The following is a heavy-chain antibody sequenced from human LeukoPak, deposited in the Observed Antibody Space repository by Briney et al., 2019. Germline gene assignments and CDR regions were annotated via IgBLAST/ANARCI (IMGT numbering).Heavy chain of an antibody. CDR2: ISYDGSNK. J-gene: IGHJ4*02. V-gene: IGHV3-30-3*01. D-gene: IGHD2-2*01. CDR3: ARDREPAAPVFDY. CDR1: GFTFSSYA. Sequence: GGSLRLSCAASGFTFSSYAMHWVRQAPGKGLEWVAVISYDGSNKYYADSVKGRFTISRDNSKNTLYLQMNSLRAEDTAVYYCARDREPAAPVFDYWGQGTLVTVSS.